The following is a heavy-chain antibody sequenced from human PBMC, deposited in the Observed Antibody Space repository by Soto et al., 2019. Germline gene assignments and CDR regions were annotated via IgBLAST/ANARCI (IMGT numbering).Heavy chain of an antibody. V-gene: IGHV1-46*01. Sequence: ASVKVSCRASGCTFTSYYMHWVRQAPGQGLEWMGIINPSGGSTSYAQKFQGRVTMTRDTSTSTVYMELSSLRSEDTAVYYCARDRFEADYYDSSGYSSDNWFDPWGQGTLVTVSS. CDR1: GCTFTSYY. D-gene: IGHD3-22*01. J-gene: IGHJ5*02. CDR3: ARDRFEADYYDSSGYSSDNWFDP. CDR2: INPSGGST.